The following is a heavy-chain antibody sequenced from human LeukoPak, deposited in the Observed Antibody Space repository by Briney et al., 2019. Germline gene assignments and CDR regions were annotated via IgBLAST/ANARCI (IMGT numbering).Heavy chain of an antibody. CDR3: ARDPQTRGCSYGYFDY. J-gene: IGHJ4*02. CDR1: GYTFTGYY. V-gene: IGHV1-2*02. Sequence: ASVKVSCKASGYTFTGYYMHWVRQAPGQGLEWMGWINPNSGGTNYTQKFQGRVTMTRDTSISTAYMELSRLRSDDTAVYYCARDPQTRGCSYGYFDYWGQGTLVTVSS. CDR2: INPNSGGT. D-gene: IGHD5-18*01.